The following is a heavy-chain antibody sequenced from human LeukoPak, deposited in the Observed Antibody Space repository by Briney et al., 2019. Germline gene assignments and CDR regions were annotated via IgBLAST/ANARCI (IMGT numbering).Heavy chain of an antibody. D-gene: IGHD3-22*01. Sequence: PSETLSLTCTVFGGSISSFYWSWIRQPPGKGLEWIGFIYSSGSTNYNPSLKSRVAISVDTSKNQFSLKLSSVTAADTAVYYCARQGYYDTSGFYPFWGQGTLVTVSS. CDR3: ARQGYYDTSGFYPF. CDR2: IYSSGST. J-gene: IGHJ4*02. V-gene: IGHV4-59*08. CDR1: GGSISSFY.